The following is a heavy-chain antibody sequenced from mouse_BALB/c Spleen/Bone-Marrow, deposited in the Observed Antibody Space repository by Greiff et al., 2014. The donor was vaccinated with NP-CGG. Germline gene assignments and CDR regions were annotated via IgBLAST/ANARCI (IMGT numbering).Heavy chain of an antibody. V-gene: IGHV1S22*01. CDR1: GYTFTSYW. CDR3: TRGGAGTFAY. Sequence: LQQSGSELVRPGASVILSCKASGYTFTSYWMHWVKQRPGQGLEWIGNIYPDSGNTNYDENFKSKATLTVDTSSSTAYMQLSSLTSEDSAVYYCTRGGAGTFAYWGQGTLVTVPA. CDR2: IYPDSGNT. J-gene: IGHJ3*01. D-gene: IGHD4-1*01.